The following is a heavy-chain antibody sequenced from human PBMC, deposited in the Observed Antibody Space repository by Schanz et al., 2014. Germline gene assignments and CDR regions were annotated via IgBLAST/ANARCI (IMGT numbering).Heavy chain of an antibody. CDR1: GFTFSSYD. V-gene: IGHV3-33*01. CDR2: LWHDGSKK. Sequence: QVQLVESGGGVVQPGRSLRLSCVASGFTFSSYDVFWVRQAPGKGLEWVAILWHDGSKKYYADSVKGRFTVSRDNSKNTVYLQMNSLRPGDTAVYYCARGRVLESWGQGTLVTVSS. D-gene: IGHD1-1*01. J-gene: IGHJ5*02. CDR3: ARGRVLES.